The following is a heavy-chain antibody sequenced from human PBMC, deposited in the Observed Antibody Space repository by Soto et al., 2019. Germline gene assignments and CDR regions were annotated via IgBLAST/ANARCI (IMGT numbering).Heavy chain of an antibody. J-gene: IGHJ4*02. Sequence: GGSLRLSCAASGFTFTTYAMSWVRQAPGKGLEWVSGLSGSGGTTYYADSVKGRFTISRDNSKNTLYLQMNSLRAEDTAVYYCAKARVKVRGVIRNFDYWGQGTLVTVSS. CDR1: GFTFTTYA. V-gene: IGHV3-23*01. D-gene: IGHD3-10*01. CDR3: AKARVKVRGVIRNFDY. CDR2: LSGSGGTT.